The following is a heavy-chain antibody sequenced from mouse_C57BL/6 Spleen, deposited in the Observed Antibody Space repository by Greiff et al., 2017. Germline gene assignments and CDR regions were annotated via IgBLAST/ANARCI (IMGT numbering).Heavy chain of an antibody. V-gene: IGHV1-69*01. CDR1: GYTFTSYW. CDR2: IDPSDSYT. Sequence: VQLQQPGAELVMPGASVKLSCKASGYTFTSYWMHWVKQRPGQGLEWIGEIDPSDSYTNYNQKFKGKSTLTVDKSSSTAYMQLSSLTSEDSAVYYCARLKYYGSSSAWFAYWGQGTLVTVSA. CDR3: ARLKYYGSSSAWFAY. D-gene: IGHD1-1*01. J-gene: IGHJ3*01.